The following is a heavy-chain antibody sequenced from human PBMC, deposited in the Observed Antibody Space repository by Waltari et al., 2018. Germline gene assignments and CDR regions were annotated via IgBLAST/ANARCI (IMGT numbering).Heavy chain of an antibody. CDR2: IYSGGST. V-gene: IGHV3-66*03. CDR3: AKDLLYSSSWYPEFGNYYGMDV. CDR1: GFTVSSNY. D-gene: IGHD6-13*01. Sequence: EVQLVESGGGLIQPGGSLRLSCAASGFTVSSNYMSWVRQAPGKGLEWVSVIYSGGSTYYADSVKGRFTISRDNSKNTLYLQMNSLRAEDTAVYYCAKDLLYSSSWYPEFGNYYGMDVWGQGTTVTVSS. J-gene: IGHJ6*02.